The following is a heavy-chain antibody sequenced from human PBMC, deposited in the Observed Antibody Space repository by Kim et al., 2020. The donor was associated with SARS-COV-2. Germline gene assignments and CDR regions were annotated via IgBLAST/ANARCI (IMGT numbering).Heavy chain of an antibody. V-gene: IGHV3-23*01. CDR2: ISGSGGST. Sequence: GGSLRLSCAASGFTFSSYAMSWVRQAPRKGLEWVSSISGSGGSTFYADSVKGRFTISRDNSKNTVYLQMNSLRAEDTAVYYCAKSQSSGGWEAFDIWGQGTMVTVSS. CDR1: GFTFSSYA. J-gene: IGHJ3*02. CDR3: AKSQSSGGWEAFDI. D-gene: IGHD3-22*01.